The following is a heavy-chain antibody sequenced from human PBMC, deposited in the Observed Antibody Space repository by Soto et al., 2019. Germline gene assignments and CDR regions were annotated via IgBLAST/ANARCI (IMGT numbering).Heavy chain of an antibody. CDR2: ISSSGSTI. D-gene: IGHD3-22*01. CDR1: GFTFSSYE. Sequence: GGSLRLSCAASGFTFSSYEMNWVRQAPGKGLEWVSYISSSGSTIYYADSVKGRFTISRDNAKNSLYLQMNSLRAEDTAIYYCARDKSADSSGYLYYFDYWGQGTLVTVSS. CDR3: ARDKSADSSGYLYYFDY. V-gene: IGHV3-48*03. J-gene: IGHJ4*02.